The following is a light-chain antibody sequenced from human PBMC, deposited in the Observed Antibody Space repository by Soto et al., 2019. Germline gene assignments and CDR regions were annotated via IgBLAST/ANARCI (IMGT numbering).Light chain of an antibody. J-gene: IGKJ4*01. CDR2: AAS. CDR3: QKYNSAPLT. V-gene: IGKV1-27*01. CDR1: QGISTY. Sequence: DIQMTQSPSSLSASVGGRVTITCRASQGISTYLAWYQQKPGKVPKLLIYAASTLQSGFPSRFSGSGSGTEFTLTISSLQPEDVATYYCQKYNSAPLTFGGGTKVEIK.